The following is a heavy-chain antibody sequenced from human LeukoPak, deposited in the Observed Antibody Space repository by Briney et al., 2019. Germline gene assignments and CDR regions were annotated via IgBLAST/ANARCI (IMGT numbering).Heavy chain of an antibody. CDR2: INPNTGAT. V-gene: IGHV1-2*02. Sequence: ASVKVSCKASGYTFTDYYIHWVRLAPGQGLEWVGWINPNTGATTCAQSFQVRVTMTRDTSISTAYMELSRLTSDDTAVYYCTRADIAVAGWDFDCWGQGTLVTVSS. J-gene: IGHJ4*02. D-gene: IGHD6-19*01. CDR3: TRADIAVAGWDFDC. CDR1: GYTFTDYY.